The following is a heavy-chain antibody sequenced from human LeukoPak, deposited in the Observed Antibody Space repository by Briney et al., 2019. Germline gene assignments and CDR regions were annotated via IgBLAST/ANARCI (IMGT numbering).Heavy chain of an antibody. Sequence: ASVKVSCKASGYTFTSYAISWVRQAPGQGLEGMGWISAYNGNTNYVQKFQGRVTMTTDTSTSTAYMELRSLRSDDTAVYYCAGVPPGDTYGSKRFDPWGQGTLVTVSS. D-gene: IGHD5-18*01. CDR1: GYTFTSYA. V-gene: IGHV1-18*01. CDR2: ISAYNGNT. J-gene: IGHJ5*02. CDR3: AGVPPGDTYGSKRFDP.